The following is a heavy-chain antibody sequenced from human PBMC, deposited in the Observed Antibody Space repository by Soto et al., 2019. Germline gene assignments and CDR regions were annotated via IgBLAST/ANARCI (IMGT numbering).Heavy chain of an antibody. V-gene: IGHV1-46*01. D-gene: IGHD2-15*01. CDR1: GYTFTSYY. CDR2: INPSGGST. Sequence: ASVKVSCQASGYTFTSYYMHWVRQAPGQGLEWMGIINPSGGSTSYAQKFQGRVTMTRDTSTSTVYMELSSLRSEDTAGYYCAVAKPCLQRSSFDSCGQGTLDTVS. J-gene: IGHJ4*02. CDR3: AVAKPCLQRSSFDS.